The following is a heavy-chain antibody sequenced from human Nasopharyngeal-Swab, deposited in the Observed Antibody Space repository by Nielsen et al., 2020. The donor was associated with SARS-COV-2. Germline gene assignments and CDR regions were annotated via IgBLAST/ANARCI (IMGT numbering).Heavy chain of an antibody. D-gene: IGHD2-15*01. Sequence: WGRQAPGQGLEWMGGIIPIFGTANYAQKFQGRVTITADESTSTAYMELSSLRSEDTAVYYCASTGPGVVVAATTFDYWGQGTLVTVPS. CDR2: IIPIFGTA. J-gene: IGHJ4*02. CDR3: ASTGPGVVVAATTFDY. V-gene: IGHV1-69*01.